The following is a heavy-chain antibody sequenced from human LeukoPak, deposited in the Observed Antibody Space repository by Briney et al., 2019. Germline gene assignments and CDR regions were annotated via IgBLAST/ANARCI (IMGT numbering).Heavy chain of an antibody. CDR3: AKDYLPGIAAAGPNYFDY. CDR2: ISGSGGST. V-gene: IGHV3-23*01. CDR1: GFTFSSYA. D-gene: IGHD6-25*01. J-gene: IGHJ4*02. Sequence: GGSLRLSCAASGFTFSSYAMSWVRQAPGKGLEWVSAISGSGGSTYYADSVKDRFTISRDNSKNTLYLQMNSLRAEDTAVYYCAKDYLPGIAAAGPNYFDYWGQGTLVTVSS.